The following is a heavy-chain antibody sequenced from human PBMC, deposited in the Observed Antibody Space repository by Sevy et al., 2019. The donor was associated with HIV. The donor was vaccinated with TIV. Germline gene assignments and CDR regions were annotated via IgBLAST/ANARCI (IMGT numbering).Heavy chain of an antibody. CDR3: AKDSYDFWSGYYKHY. CDR2: ISGSGGST. V-gene: IGHV3-23*01. CDR1: GFTFSSYA. J-gene: IGHJ4*02. Sequence: GGSLRLSCAASGFTFSSYAMSWVRQAPGKGLEWVSAISGSGGSTYYADSVKGRFTISRDNSKNTLYLQMTSLRAEDTAVYYCAKDSYDFWSGYYKHYWGQGTLVTVSS. D-gene: IGHD3-3*01.